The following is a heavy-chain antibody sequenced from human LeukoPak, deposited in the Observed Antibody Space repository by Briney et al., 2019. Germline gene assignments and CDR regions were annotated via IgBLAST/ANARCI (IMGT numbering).Heavy chain of an antibody. Sequence: SETLSLTCTVSGASISDYFWSWIRQSAGKGLGWIGRTYISGSTDYNPSLKSRVTMSIDTSKNQFSLKLSSVTAADTAVYYCARLGYNSGPGDFWGQGTLVTVSS. CDR2: TYISGST. D-gene: IGHD6-19*01. V-gene: IGHV4-4*07. J-gene: IGHJ4*02. CDR3: ARLGYNSGPGDF. CDR1: GASISDYF.